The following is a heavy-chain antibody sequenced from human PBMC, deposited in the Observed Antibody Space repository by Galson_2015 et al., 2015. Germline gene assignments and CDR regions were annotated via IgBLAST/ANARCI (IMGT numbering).Heavy chain of an antibody. V-gene: IGHV6-1*01. CDR1: GDSVSSNSAA. CDR3: ARDSPGPFIAAPPYYFDY. Sequence: CAISGDSVSSNSAAWNWIRQSPSRGLEWLGRTYYRSKWYNDYAVSVKSRITINPDTSKNQFSLQLNSVTPEDTAVYYCARDSPGPFIAAPPYYFDYWGQGTLVTVSS. J-gene: IGHJ4*02. CDR2: TYYRSKWYN. D-gene: IGHD6-6*01.